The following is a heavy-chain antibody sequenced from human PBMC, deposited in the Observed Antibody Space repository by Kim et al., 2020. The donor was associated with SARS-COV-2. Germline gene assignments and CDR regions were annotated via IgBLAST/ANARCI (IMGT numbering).Heavy chain of an antibody. D-gene: IGHD2-2*01. V-gene: IGHV3-33*01. CDR2: IWDDGSNK. CDR3: ARRYCSSTSCPPRRRYY. CDR1: GFTFSSYG. Sequence: GGSLRLSCAASGFTFSSYGMHWVRQAPGKGLEWVAVIWDDGSNKYYADSVKGRFTISRDNSKNTLYLQMNSLRAEDTAVYYFARRYCSSTSCPPRRRYY. J-gene: IGHJ6*01.